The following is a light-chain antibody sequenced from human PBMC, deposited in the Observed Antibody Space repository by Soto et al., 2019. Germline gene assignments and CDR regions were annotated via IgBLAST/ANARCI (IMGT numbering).Light chain of an antibody. Sequence: EVALTQSPGTLSLSPGARATLSCRAGQSIANDYLTWYQQKPGQAPRVLIYDASTRATGIPDRFSGSGSGTDFTLTISRLEPEDFAVYYCQQYGSSPWTFGQGTTVDIK. CDR3: QQYGSSPWT. V-gene: IGKV3-20*01. CDR1: QSIANDY. CDR2: DAS. J-gene: IGKJ1*01.